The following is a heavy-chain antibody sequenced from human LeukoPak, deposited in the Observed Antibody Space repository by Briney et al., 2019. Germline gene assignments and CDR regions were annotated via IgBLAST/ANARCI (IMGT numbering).Heavy chain of an antibody. D-gene: IGHD5-18*01. J-gene: IGHJ4*02. CDR2: IYYSGST. CDR1: GGSISSGGYY. CDR3: ARGRMGTNYNDY. V-gene: IGHV4-31*03. Sequence: KPSETLSLTCTVSGGSISSGGYYWSWIRQHPGKGPEWIGYIYYSGSTYYNPSLKSRVTISVDTSKNQFSLKLSSVTAADTAVYYCARGRMGTNYNDYWGQGTLVTVSS.